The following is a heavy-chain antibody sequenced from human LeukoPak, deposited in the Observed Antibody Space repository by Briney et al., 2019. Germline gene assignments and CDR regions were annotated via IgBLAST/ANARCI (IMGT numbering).Heavy chain of an antibody. CDR1: GFTFGSYW. CDR3: ASLSLGHY. CDR2: IKKDGSAK. V-gene: IGHV3-7*01. D-gene: IGHD6-6*01. Sequence: GGSLRLSCAASGFTFGSYWMSWVRQAPGKGLEWVANIKKDGSAKYYVDSVKGRFTISRDNAKNSLYLQMNSLRAEDTAVYYCASLSLGHYWGQGTLVTVSS. J-gene: IGHJ4*02.